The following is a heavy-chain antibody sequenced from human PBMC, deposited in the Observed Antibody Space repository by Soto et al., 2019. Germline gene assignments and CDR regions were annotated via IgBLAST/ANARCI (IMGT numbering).Heavy chain of an antibody. D-gene: IGHD6-13*01. V-gene: IGHV3-30*18. J-gene: IGHJ6*02. CDR2: VSYDGNHK. CDR3: AKDVEQQLVLNYGMDV. Sequence: QVQLVASGGGVIQPGTSLSLSCGSSGFTFRSFGMYWVRQAPGKGLEWVAVVSYDGNHKYYADSVKGRFTVSRDNAKNMLYLQMNSLSGDDADVYYCAKDVEQQLVLNYGMDVWGQGTTVTVSS. CDR1: GFTFRSFG.